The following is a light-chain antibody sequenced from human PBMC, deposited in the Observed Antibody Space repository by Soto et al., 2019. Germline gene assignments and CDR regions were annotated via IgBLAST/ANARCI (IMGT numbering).Light chain of an antibody. CDR2: DAS. V-gene: IGKV3-11*01. Sequence: EIVLTQSPATLSLSPGERATLSCRASQSVSSYLAWYQQKPGQAPRLLIYDASNSATGIPARFSGSGSGTDFTLTISSLEPEDFAVYYCQQRSNWPFLTFGGGTKVEIK. J-gene: IGKJ4*01. CDR3: QQRSNWPFLT. CDR1: QSVSSY.